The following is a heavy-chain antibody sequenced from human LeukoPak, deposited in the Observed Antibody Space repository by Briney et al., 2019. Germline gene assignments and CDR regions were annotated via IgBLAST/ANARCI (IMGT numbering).Heavy chain of an antibody. Sequence: ASVKVSCKASGGTFSSYTISWVRQAPGQGLEWMGWINPNSGGTNYAQKFQGRVTMTRDTSISTAYMELSRLRSDDTAVYYCASCGSTSCLAHDAFDIWGQGTMVTVSS. CDR1: GGTFSSYT. D-gene: IGHD2-2*01. J-gene: IGHJ3*02. V-gene: IGHV1-2*02. CDR3: ASCGSTSCLAHDAFDI. CDR2: INPNSGGT.